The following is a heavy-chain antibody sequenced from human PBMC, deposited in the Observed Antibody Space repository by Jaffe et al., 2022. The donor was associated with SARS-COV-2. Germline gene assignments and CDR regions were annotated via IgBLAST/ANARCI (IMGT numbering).Heavy chain of an antibody. J-gene: IGHJ4*02. V-gene: IGHV3-23*01. D-gene: IGHD1-1*01. CDR2: ISGSGGAT. Sequence: EVQLLESGGGLIQPGGSLRLSCAASGFTFNNLAMNWVRQAPGKGLEWVSSISGSGGATYHADSVKGRFTVSRDNSKNTLYLQMNSLRVEDTAVYYCAKDLSRSSSGRRFDSWGQGTLVTVSS. CDR1: GFTFNNLA. CDR3: AKDLSRSSSGRRFDS.